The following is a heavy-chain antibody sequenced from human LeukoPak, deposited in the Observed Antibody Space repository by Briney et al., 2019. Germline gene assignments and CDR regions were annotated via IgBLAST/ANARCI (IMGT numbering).Heavy chain of an antibody. CDR1: GFTFSSYS. Sequence: GGSLRLSCAASGFTFSSYSMNWVRQAPGKGLEWVSSISSSSSYIYYADSVKGRFTISRDNAKNSLYLQMNSLRAEDTAVYYCAKRGDCGGDCYSVWGQGTLVTVSS. J-gene: IGHJ4*02. D-gene: IGHD2-21*02. CDR3: AKRGDCGGDCYSV. CDR2: ISSSSSYI. V-gene: IGHV3-21*01.